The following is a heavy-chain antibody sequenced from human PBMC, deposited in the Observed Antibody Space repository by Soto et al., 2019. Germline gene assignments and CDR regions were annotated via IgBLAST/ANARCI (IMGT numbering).Heavy chain of an antibody. CDR2: ISTSNNNT. CDR3: ARGRAGNYFIDAFDI. V-gene: IGHV1-18*04. D-gene: IGHD3-10*01. CDR1: GYTFSKYA. Sequence: PRASVKVSCKASGYTFSKYAITWLRQAPGQGPEWVGWISTSNNNTSYIQKLQGRVTVTTDTSTSTAYMELRSLRSDDTAVYYCARGRAGNYFIDAFDIWGQGTMVTVSS. J-gene: IGHJ3*02.